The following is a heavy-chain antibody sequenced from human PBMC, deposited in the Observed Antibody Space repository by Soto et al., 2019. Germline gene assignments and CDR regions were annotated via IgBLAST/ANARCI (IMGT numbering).Heavy chain of an antibody. CDR2: INHSGST. V-gene: IGHV4-34*01. D-gene: IGHD3-3*01. CDR1: GGSFSGYY. CDR3: ARGSDFWSGYYYDYYYYYYMDV. Sequence: SETLSLTCAVNGGSFSGYYWSWIRQPPGKGLEWIGEINHSGSTNYNPSLKSRVTISVDTSKNQFSLKLSSVTAADTAVYYCARGSDFWSGYYYDYYYYYYMDVWGKGTTVTVSS. J-gene: IGHJ6*03.